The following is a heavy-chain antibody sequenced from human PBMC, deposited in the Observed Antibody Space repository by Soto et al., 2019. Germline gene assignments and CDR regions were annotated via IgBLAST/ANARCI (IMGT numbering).Heavy chain of an antibody. D-gene: IGHD1-26*01. Sequence: GGSLRLSCAASGFTFSNYAMSWVRQAPGKGLEWVSGISGSGGETYYADSVKGRFTISRDNSKNTLYLQMNSLRAEDTSVYHCAKDLGSGNYHPAYYFDYWGQGILVTVSS. CDR2: ISGSGGET. CDR3: AKDLGSGNYHPAYYFDY. CDR1: GFTFSNYA. V-gene: IGHV3-23*01. J-gene: IGHJ4*02.